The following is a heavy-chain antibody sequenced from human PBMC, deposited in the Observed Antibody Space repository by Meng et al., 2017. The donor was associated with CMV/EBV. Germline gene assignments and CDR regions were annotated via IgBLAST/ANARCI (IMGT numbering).Heavy chain of an antibody. J-gene: IGHJ5*02. V-gene: IGHV4-59*12. D-gene: IGHD3-3*01. CDR3: ARAGGLRFLVWLSVWFDP. Sequence: GSLRLSCAASGFTFDDYAMHWVRQAPGKGLEWIGHIYYSGSINYNPSLKSRVTMSVDTSKNQFSLKLSSVTAADTAVYYCARAGGLRFLVWLSVWFDPWGQGTLVTVSS. CDR2: IYYSGSI. CDR1: GFTFDDYA.